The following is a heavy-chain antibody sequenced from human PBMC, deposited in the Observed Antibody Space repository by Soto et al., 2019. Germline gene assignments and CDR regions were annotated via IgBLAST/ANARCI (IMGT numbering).Heavy chain of an antibody. CDR3: AKDQVPVYYYDSRGTFDY. CDR1: GFTFSNYA. V-gene: IGHV3-23*01. Sequence: EVHLLESGGGLVQPGGSLRLSCAASGFTFSNYAMNWVRQAPGKGLEWVSGISGGGDSTYYAASVKGRFIISRDNSKNTLFLQVNTLRAEDTAVYYCAKDQVPVYYYDSRGTFDYWGQGTLVTVSS. CDR2: ISGGGDST. J-gene: IGHJ4*02. D-gene: IGHD3-22*01.